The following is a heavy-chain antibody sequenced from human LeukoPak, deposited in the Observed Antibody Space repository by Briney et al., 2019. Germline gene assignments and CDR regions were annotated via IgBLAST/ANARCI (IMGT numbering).Heavy chain of an antibody. CDR3: ARSFSYYGSGSSRYWFDP. Sequence: SETLSLTCTVSGGSISSSSYYWGWIRQPPGKGLEWIGSIYYSGSTYYNPSLKSRVTISVDTSKNQFSLKLSSVTAADTAVYYCARSFSYYGSGSSRYWFDPWGQGTLVTVSS. D-gene: IGHD3-10*01. CDR2: IYYSGST. CDR1: GGSISSSSYY. V-gene: IGHV4-39*07. J-gene: IGHJ5*02.